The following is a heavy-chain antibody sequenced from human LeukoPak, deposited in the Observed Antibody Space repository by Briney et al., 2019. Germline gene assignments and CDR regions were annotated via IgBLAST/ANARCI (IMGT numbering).Heavy chain of an antibody. CDR2: ISSSGSTI. CDR1: EFTFSSYE. D-gene: IGHD6-13*01. Sequence: PGGSLRLSCAASEFTFSSYEMNWVRQAPGKGLEWVSYISSSGSTIYYADSVKGRFTISRDNAKNSLYLQMNSLRAEDTAVYYCARGRTAAAGGDAFDIWGQGTMVTVSS. CDR3: ARGRTAAAGGDAFDI. V-gene: IGHV3-48*03. J-gene: IGHJ3*02.